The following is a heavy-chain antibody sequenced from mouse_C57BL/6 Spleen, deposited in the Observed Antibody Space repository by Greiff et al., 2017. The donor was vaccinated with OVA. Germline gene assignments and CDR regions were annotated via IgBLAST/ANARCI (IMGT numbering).Heavy chain of an antibody. Sequence: EVKLVESGGGLVQPKGSLKLSCAASGFSFNTYAMNWVRQAPGKGLEWVARIRSKSNNYATYYADSVKDRFTISRDDSESMLYLQMNNLKTEDTAMYYCVSDDYDGGFAYWGQGTLVTVSA. D-gene: IGHD2-4*01. J-gene: IGHJ3*01. CDR2: IRSKSNNYAT. CDR3: VSDDYDGGFAY. CDR1: GFSFNTYA. V-gene: IGHV10-1*01.